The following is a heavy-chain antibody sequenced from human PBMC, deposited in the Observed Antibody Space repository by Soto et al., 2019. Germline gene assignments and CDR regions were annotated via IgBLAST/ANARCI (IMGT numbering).Heavy chain of an antibody. CDR2: IYYSGST. V-gene: IGHV4-59*08. CDR3: ARSYCTNGVCYLFDY. Sequence: SETLSLTCTVSGGSISSDYWSWIRQPPGKGLEWIGYIYYSGSTNYNPSLKSRVTISVDTSKNQFSLKLSSVTAADTAVYYCARSYCTNGVCYLFDYWGQGTLVTVS. CDR1: GGSISSDY. D-gene: IGHD2-8*01. J-gene: IGHJ4*02.